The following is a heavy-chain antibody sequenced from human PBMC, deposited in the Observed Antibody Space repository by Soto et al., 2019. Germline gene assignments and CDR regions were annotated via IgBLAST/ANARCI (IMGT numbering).Heavy chain of an antibody. J-gene: IGHJ6*02. CDR3: AMVDVYVTPSPQDV. V-gene: IGHV1-18*01. CDR2: INTYNGNT. CDR1: GYSFTRYG. D-gene: IGHD3-16*01. Sequence: SVKVSWKDSGYSFTRYGIGWARQEHEQGLEWMGWINTYNGNTNYAQNVQGRVTLTTDTSTSTAYMELRSLRSNDTAIYYCAMVDVYVTPSPQDVWGQGTTVTVSS.